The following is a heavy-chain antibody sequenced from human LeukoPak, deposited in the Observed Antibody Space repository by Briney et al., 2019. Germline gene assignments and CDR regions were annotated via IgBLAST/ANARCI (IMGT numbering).Heavy chain of an antibody. CDR2: IVGSGGST. Sequence: PGGSLRLSCAASGFTFSSYAMSWVRQAPGKGLEWVSAIVGSGGSTYYADSVKGRFTIFRDNSKNTLYLQMNSLRAEDTAVYYCAKDLRDGYTNLDKNFDYWGQGTLVTVSS. V-gene: IGHV3-23*01. CDR3: AKDLRDGYTNLDKNFDY. D-gene: IGHD5-24*01. J-gene: IGHJ4*02. CDR1: GFTFSSYA.